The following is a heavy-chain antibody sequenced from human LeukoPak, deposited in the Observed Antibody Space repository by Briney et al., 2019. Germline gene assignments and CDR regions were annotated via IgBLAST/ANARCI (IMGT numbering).Heavy chain of an antibody. V-gene: IGHV4-38-2*02. CDR3: AIPYYYGSGSYLS. CDR2: IYHSGNT. Sequence: PSETLSLTCTVSGYSISSGYYWGWIRQPPGKGLEWIANIYHSGNTYYNPSLKSRVTISVGTSRNQFSLKLSSVTAADTAVYYCAIPYYYGSGSYLSWGQGTLVTVSS. J-gene: IGHJ4*02. D-gene: IGHD3-10*01. CDR1: GYSISSGYY.